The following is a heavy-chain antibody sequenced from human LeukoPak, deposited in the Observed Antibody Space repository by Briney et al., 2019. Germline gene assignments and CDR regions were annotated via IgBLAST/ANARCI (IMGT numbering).Heavy chain of an antibody. J-gene: IGHJ4*02. CDR1: GFTFSSYA. Sequence: GGSLRLSCAVSGFTFSSYAMSWVRQAPGKGLEWVSAFSGSGGSTYYADSVKGRFTISRDNFKNTLFLQMNSLRAEDTAVYYCARSGLSRFDYWGQGTLVIVSS. D-gene: IGHD4/OR15-4a*01. CDR3: ARSGLSRFDY. V-gene: IGHV3-23*01. CDR2: FSGSGGST.